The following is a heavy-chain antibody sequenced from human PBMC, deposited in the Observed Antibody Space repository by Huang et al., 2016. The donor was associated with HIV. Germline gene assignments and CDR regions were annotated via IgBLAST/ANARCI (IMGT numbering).Heavy chain of an antibody. J-gene: IGHJ4*02. V-gene: IGHV3-30*18. CDR1: GFSFSTYG. Sequence: VQLVESGGGVVQPGRSLRLACAASGFSFSTYGLDWVRQAPGKGLGLVAVISYDGSNKYYAHSVKGRFTISRDTSENKVYLQMNSLRHEDTAVYYCAKDGADEEWDIDYWGQGTLVTVSS. CDR3: AKDGADEEWDIDY. CDR2: ISYDGSNK. D-gene: IGHD1-26*01.